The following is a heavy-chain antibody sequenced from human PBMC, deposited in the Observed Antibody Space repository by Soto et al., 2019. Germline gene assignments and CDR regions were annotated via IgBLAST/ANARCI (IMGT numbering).Heavy chain of an antibody. D-gene: IGHD5-18*01. J-gene: IGHJ6*02. CDR3: ARAGYSYGPYYYGMDV. CDR2: IWYDGSNK. Sequence: QVQLVESGGGVVQPGRSLRLSCAASGFTFSSYGMHWVRQAPGKGLEWVAVIWYDGSNKYYADSVKGRFTISRDNSKNTLYLQMNSLRAEDTGVYYCARAGYSYGPYYYGMDVWGQGTTVTVSS. V-gene: IGHV3-33*01. CDR1: GFTFSSYG.